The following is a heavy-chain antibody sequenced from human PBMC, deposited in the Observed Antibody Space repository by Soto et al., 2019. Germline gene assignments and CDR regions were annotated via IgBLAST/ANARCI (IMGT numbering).Heavy chain of an antibody. CDR3: ARGAYCTNGVCYNYYGMDV. Sequence: EVQLVESGGGLVQPGGSLRLSCAASGFTFSSYSMNWVRQAPGKGLEWVSYISSSSSTIYYADSLKGRFTISRDNAKNSLYLQMNSLRDEDTAVYYCARGAYCTNGVCYNYYGMDVWGQGTTVTVSS. D-gene: IGHD2-8*01. CDR2: ISSSSSTI. J-gene: IGHJ6*02. V-gene: IGHV3-48*02. CDR1: GFTFSSYS.